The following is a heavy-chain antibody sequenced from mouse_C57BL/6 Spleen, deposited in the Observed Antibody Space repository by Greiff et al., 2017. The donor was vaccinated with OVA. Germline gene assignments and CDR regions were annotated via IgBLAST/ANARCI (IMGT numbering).Heavy chain of an antibody. CDR1: GYTFTSYW. Sequence: QVHVKQPGAELVMPGASVKLSCKASGYTFTSYWMHWVKQRPGQGLEWIGEIDPSDSYTNYNQKFKGKSTLTVDKSSSTAYMQLSSLTSEDSAVYYCARKYYDYDYFDYWGQGTTLTVSS. CDR2: IDPSDSYT. J-gene: IGHJ2*01. V-gene: IGHV1-69*01. CDR3: ARKYYDYDYFDY. D-gene: IGHD2-4*01.